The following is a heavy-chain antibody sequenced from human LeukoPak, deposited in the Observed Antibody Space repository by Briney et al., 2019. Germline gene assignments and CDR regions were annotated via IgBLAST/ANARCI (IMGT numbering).Heavy chain of an antibody. CDR2: IYHTGST. CDR3: ARVDGPFDI. CDR1: GDSISSGDYY. D-gene: IGHD5-24*01. V-gene: IGHV4-30-4*08. J-gene: IGHJ3*02. Sequence: SETLSLTCTVSGDSISSGDYYWSWIRQPPGKGLEWIAYIYHTGSTYYNPSLRSRVIISVDTSKNQFSLKLSSMTAADMAVYDCARVDGPFDIWGQGTMVTVSS.